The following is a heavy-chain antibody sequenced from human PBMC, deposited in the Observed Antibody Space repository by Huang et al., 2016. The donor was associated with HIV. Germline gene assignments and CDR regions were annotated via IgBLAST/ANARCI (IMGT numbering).Heavy chain of an antibody. CDR2: INPKRGGT. D-gene: IGHD6-6*01. Sequence: QVQLVQSGAEVKNPGASVRVSCKASGYTFTDSNIHWVRQAPGQGLEGMGWINPKRGGTIYAQRCQGRGTMTRDTTISTVHMDLRRIQSDDTAVYFCARDWSFGSSTSPADWGQGTLVTVSS. V-gene: IGHV1-2*02. CDR1: GYTFTDSN. CDR3: ARDWSFGSSTSPAD. J-gene: IGHJ4*02.